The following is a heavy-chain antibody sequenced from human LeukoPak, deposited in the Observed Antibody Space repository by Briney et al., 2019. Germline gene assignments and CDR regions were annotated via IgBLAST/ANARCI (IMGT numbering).Heavy chain of an antibody. CDR2: IIPIFGTA. CDR3: ARLGAYGSGSYYNLDY. V-gene: IGHV1-69*05. D-gene: IGHD3-10*01. CDR1: GGTFSSYA. Sequence: SVKVSCKASGGTFSSYAISWVRQAPGQGLEWMGRIIPIFGTANYAQKFQGRVTITTDESTSTASMELSSLRSEDTAVYYCARLGAYGSGSYYNLDYWGQGTLVTVSS. J-gene: IGHJ4*02.